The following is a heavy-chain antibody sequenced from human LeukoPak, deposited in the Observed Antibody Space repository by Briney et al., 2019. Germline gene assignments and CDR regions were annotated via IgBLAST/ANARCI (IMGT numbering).Heavy chain of an antibody. CDR3: ARAGRDFWSGYSDY. D-gene: IGHD3-3*01. CDR1: GGSISSGSYF. V-gene: IGHV4-61*02. J-gene: IGHJ4*02. Sequence: SETLSLTCTISGGSISSGSYFWSWIRQPAGKGLEWIGRLYTTGSTNYNPSLKSRVIISVDTSKNQFSLKLRSVTAADTAVYYCARAGRDFWSGYSDYWGQGTLVTVSS. CDR2: LYTTGST.